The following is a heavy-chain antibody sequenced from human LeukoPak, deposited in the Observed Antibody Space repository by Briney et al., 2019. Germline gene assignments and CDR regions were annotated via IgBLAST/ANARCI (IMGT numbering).Heavy chain of an antibody. D-gene: IGHD1-1*01. CDR3: AKDLGRGELERYFDY. J-gene: IGHJ4*02. CDR1: GFTFSSYA. Sequence: GGSLRLSCAASGFTFSSYAMSWVRQAPGKGLEWVSAISGSGGSTYYADSVKGRFTISRDNSKNTLYLQMYSLRAEDTAVYYCAKDLGRGELERYFDYWGQGTLVTVSS. V-gene: IGHV3-23*01. CDR2: ISGSGGST.